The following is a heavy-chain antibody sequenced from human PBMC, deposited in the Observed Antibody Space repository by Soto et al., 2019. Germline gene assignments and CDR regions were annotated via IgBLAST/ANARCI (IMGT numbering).Heavy chain of an antibody. Sequence: QVQLVESGGGVVQPGRSLRLSCAASGFTFTSYAMHWVRQAPGKGLEWVAVISNDGSNYYYADSVRGRFTICRDNTKNTLFLQMSSLRGEDSGVYYCARGTTLAIFEYGMDVWGQGTTVTVSS. CDR2: ISNDGSNY. CDR3: ARGTTLAIFEYGMDV. CDR1: GFTFTSYA. J-gene: IGHJ6*02. D-gene: IGHD3-3*01. V-gene: IGHV3-30-3*01.